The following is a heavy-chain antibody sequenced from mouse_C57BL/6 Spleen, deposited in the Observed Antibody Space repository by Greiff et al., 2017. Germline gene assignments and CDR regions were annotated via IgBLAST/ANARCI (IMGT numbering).Heavy chain of an antibody. CDR3: ARGGYSSGLCAMDY. J-gene: IGHJ4*01. D-gene: IGHD3-2*02. CDR2: IYPGSGST. Sequence: QVQLQQPGAELVKPGASVKMSCKASGYTFTSYWITWVKQRPGQGLEWIGDIYPGSGSTNYNEKFKSKATLTVDTSSSTAYMQLNSLTSEDSAVYYCARGGYSSGLCAMDYWGQGTSVTVSS. V-gene: IGHV1-55*01. CDR1: GYTFTSYW.